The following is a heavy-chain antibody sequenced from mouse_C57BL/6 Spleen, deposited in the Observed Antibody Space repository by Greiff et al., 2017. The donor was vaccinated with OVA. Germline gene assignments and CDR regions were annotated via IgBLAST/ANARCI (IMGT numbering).Heavy chain of an antibody. CDR2: INPSNGGT. J-gene: IGHJ4*01. CDR3: ARGAQALYAMDY. CDR1: GYTFTSYW. Sequence: QVQLQQPGTELVKPGASVKLSCKASGYTFTSYWMHWVKQRPGQGLEWIGNINPSNGGTNYNEKFKSKATLTVDKSSSTAYMQLSSLTSEDSAVDYCARGAQALYAMDYWGQGTSVTVSS. V-gene: IGHV1-53*01. D-gene: IGHD3-2*02.